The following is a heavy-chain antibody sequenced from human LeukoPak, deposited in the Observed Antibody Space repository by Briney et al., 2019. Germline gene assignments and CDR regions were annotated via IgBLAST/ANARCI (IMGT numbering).Heavy chain of an antibody. J-gene: IGHJ4*02. CDR1: GFTFSSYA. CDR2: ISGSGDIT. V-gene: IGHV3-23*01. CDR3: ARSMAAADY. Sequence: GGSLRLSCAASGFTFSSYAMSWVRQAPGKGLEWVSAISGSGDITYLADSVKGRFTTSRDNSKNTLYLQMNSLRAEDTAVYYCARSMAAADYWGQGTLVTVSS. D-gene: IGHD6-13*01.